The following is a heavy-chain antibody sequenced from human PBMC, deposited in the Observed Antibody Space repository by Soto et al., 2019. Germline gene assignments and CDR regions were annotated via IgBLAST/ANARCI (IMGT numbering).Heavy chain of an antibody. Sequence: QITLKESGPTLVKPTQTLTLTCTFSGLSLSTSGEAVGWIRQPPGKALDWLALIYWDDDKRYNPTLKTRLTITKDSSKNQVVLTLTSMDPGDTATYYCAHYVSTSPAGWFAPWGHGILVPVSS. D-gene: IGHD3-10*02. CDR1: GLSLSTSGEA. CDR2: IYWDDDK. J-gene: IGHJ5*02. V-gene: IGHV2-5*02. CDR3: AHYVSTSPAGWFAP.